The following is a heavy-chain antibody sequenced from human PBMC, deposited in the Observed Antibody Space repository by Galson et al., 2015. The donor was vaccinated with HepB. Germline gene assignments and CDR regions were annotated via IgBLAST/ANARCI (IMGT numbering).Heavy chain of an antibody. D-gene: IGHD4-17*01. V-gene: IGHV3-30-3*01. J-gene: IGHJ4*02. CDR2: ISYDGSNK. CDR3: ARESTTTVTTPFAY. CDR1: GFTFSSYA. Sequence: SLRLSCAASGFTFSSYAMHWVRQAPGKGLEWVAVISYDGSNKYYADSVKGRFTITRDNSKNTLYLQMNSLRAEDTAVYHCARESTTTVTTPFAYWGQGTLVTASS.